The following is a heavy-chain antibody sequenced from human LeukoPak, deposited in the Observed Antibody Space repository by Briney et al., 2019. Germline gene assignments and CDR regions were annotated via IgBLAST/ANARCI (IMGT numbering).Heavy chain of an antibody. J-gene: IGHJ6*02. CDR2: ISGSGGST. D-gene: IGHD6-13*01. CDR1: GFTFSSYA. CDR3: AKDPIAAAGTFYYYGMDV. Sequence: GGSLRLSCAASGFTFSSYAMSWVRQAPGKGLEWVSAISGSGGSTYYADSEKGRFTISRDNSKNTLYLQMNSLRAEDTAVYYCAKDPIAAAGTFYYYGMDVWGQGTTVTVSS. V-gene: IGHV3-23*01.